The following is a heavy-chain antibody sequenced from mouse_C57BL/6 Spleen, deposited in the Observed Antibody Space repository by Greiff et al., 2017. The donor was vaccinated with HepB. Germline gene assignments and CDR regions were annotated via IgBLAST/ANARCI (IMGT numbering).Heavy chain of an antibody. CDR1: GYTFTDYN. J-gene: IGHJ3*01. CDR2: IYPNNGGT. Sequence: VQLKESGPELVKPGASVKMSCKASGYTFTDYNMHWVKQSHGESLEWIGYIYPNNGGTNYNQKFKGKATLTVNKSSSTAYMELRSLTSEDSAVYYCVEDDYDGVAYWGQGTLVTVSA. CDR3: VEDDYDGVAY. D-gene: IGHD2-4*01. V-gene: IGHV1-22*01.